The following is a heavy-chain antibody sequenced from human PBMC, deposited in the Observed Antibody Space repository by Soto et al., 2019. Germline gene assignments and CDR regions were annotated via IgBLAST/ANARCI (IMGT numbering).Heavy chain of an antibody. D-gene: IGHD2-15*01. CDR1: GFTFSSYA. CDR3: AKDDYCRGGSCLAGFFDY. J-gene: IGHJ4*02. V-gene: IGHV3-23*01. Sequence: EVQLLESGGGLVQPGGSLRLSCAASGFTFSSYAMSWVRQAPGKGLEWVSAISGSGGSTYYADSVKGRFTISRDNSKNTLYLQMNSLRAEDTAVYYCAKDDYCRGGSCLAGFFDYWGQGTLVTVSS. CDR2: ISGSGGST.